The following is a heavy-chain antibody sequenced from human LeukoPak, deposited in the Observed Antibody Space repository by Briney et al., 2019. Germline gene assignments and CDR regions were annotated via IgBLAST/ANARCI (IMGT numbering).Heavy chain of an antibody. J-gene: IGHJ4*02. CDR3: ARDPNYYDSSGQGIDY. D-gene: IGHD3-22*01. CDR1: GGTFSSYA. Sequence: SVKVSCKASGGTFSSYAISWVRQAPGQGLEWMGRIIPILGVANYAQKFQGRVTITADKSTSTAYMELSSLRSEDTAVYYCARDPNYYDSSGQGIDYWGQGTLVTVSS. CDR2: IIPILGVA. V-gene: IGHV1-69*04.